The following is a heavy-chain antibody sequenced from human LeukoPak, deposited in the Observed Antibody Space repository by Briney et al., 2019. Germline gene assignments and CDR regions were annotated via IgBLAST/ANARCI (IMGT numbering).Heavy chain of an antibody. CDR1: GFTFSNYF. J-gene: IGHJ4*02. CDR2: IRQDGSDK. D-gene: IGHD1-1*01. Sequence: GGSLRLSCAASGFTFSNYFMTWVRQAPGTGLEWVALIRQDGSDKYYVDSVKGRFTISRDNTKNSMFLQMNSLRDDDTAVYYCGRGAALNWNSGGIDYWGQGTLVTVSS. CDR3: GRGAALNWNSGGIDY. V-gene: IGHV3-7*01.